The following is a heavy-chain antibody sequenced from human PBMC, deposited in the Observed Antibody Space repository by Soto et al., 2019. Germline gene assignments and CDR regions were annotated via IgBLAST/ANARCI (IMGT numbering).Heavy chain of an antibody. CDR3: ARDDGSGSYYKVFSAFDI. CDR1: GGTFSSYA. Sequence: GASVKVSCKASGGTFSSYAISWVRRAPGQGLEWMGGIIPIFGTANYAQKFQGRVTITADESTSTAYMELSSLRSEDTAVYYCARDDGSGSYYKVFSAFDIWGQGTMVTVSS. V-gene: IGHV1-69*13. CDR2: IIPIFGTA. J-gene: IGHJ3*02. D-gene: IGHD3-10*01.